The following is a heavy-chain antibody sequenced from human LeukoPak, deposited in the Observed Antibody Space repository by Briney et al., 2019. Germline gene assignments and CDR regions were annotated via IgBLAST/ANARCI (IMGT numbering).Heavy chain of an antibody. D-gene: IGHD2-2*03. CDR1: GFTFSSSA. V-gene: IGHV3-23*01. J-gene: IGHJ6*02. Sequence: GGSLRLSCAASGFTFSSSAMNWVRQAPGKGLEWVSVISGSGGTTYYADSVKGRFTISRDNSKNTLYLQMNSLRAEDTAVYYCAKVPWIDYYYGMDVWGQGTTVTVAS. CDR2: ISGSGGTT. CDR3: AKVPWIDYYYGMDV.